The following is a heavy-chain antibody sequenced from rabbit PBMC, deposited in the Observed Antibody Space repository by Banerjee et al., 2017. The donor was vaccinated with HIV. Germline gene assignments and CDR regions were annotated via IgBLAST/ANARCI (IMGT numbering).Heavy chain of an antibody. D-gene: IGHD6-1*01. CDR2: IYTTSGST. J-gene: IGHJ4*01. CDR3: ARDLAYYTYGDANYGYYFDL. CDR1: GIDFSSYYR. Sequence: QSLEESGGDLVKPEGSLTLTCKASGIDFSSYYRMCWVRQAPGRGLELIACIYTTSGSTWYASWVNGRFTISKTSSTTVTLQMTSLTAADTATYFCARDLAYYTYGDANYGYYFDLWGPGTLVTVS. V-gene: IGHV1S40*01.